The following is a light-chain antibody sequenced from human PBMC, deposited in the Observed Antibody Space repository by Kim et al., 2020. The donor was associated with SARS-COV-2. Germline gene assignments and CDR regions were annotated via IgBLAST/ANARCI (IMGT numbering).Light chain of an antibody. CDR2: QDT. CDR3: QASGSSTAWV. J-gene: IGLJ3*02. CDR1: KLGDKY. Sequence: VTPGQTATIIISGDKLGDKYVCWYQQKPGPSPVLVIYQDTKRPAGIPERFSGSNSGNTATLTISGTQAMDEADYYCQASGSSTAWVFGGGTQLTVL. V-gene: IGLV3-1*01.